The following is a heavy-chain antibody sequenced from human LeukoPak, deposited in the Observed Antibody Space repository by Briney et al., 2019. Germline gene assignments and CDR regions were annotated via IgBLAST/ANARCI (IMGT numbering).Heavy chain of an antibody. J-gene: IGHJ5*02. D-gene: IGHD2-21*02. CDR3: ARGVGDTGNNWFDP. V-gene: IGHV3-21*01. CDR1: GFTFSSYS. Sequence: GGSLRLSCAASGFTFSSYSMNWVRQAPGKGLEWVSSISSSSSYIYYADSVKGRFTISRDNAKNSLYLQMNSLRAEGTAVYYCARGVGDTGNNWFDPWGQGTLVTVSS. CDR2: ISSSSSYI.